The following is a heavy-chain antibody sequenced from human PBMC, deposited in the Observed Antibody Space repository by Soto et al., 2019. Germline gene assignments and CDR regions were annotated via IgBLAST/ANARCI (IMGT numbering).Heavy chain of an antibody. CDR1: GGSICSGGYA. J-gene: IGHJ4*02. CDR2: IYYSGST. D-gene: IGHD6-19*01. Sequence: NPSETPSLTCAVSGGSICSGGYAWSWIQQPPGKGLEWIGYIYYSGSTNYNPSLKSRVTISVDTSKNQFSLKLSSVTAADTAVYYCAREAVAGTWVDYWGQGTLLTVSS. V-gene: IGHV4-61*08. CDR3: AREAVAGTWVDY.